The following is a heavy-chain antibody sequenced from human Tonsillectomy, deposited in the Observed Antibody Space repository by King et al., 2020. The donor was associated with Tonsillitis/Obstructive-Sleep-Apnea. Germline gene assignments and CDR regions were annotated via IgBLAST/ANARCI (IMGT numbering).Heavy chain of an antibody. CDR3: ARDHVQDC. CDR1: GFTFRSYW. V-gene: IGHV3-7*04. J-gene: IGHJ4*02. CDR2: IKYDGSEK. Sequence: DVQLVESGGGLVQPGGSLRLSCAASGFTFRSYWMNWVRQAPGKGLEWVANIKYDGSEKDYVDSVKGRFTISRDNAQSSLYLQMNSLRAEDTAVYYCARDHVQDCWGQGTLVTVSS.